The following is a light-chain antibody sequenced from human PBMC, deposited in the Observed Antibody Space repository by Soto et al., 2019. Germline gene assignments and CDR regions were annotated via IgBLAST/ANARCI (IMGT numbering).Light chain of an antibody. J-gene: IGKJ2*03. Sequence: EIVMMQSPDTLSVSPGERSTLSCRASQSIASNLAWYQQKPGQAPRLLILGASNRATGVPARFSGSGSGTEFTLTISSLQSEDFAVYFCQQYHNWPPQYSFGQGTKLQIK. V-gene: IGKV3-15*01. CDR1: QSIASN. CDR3: QQYHNWPPQYS. CDR2: GAS.